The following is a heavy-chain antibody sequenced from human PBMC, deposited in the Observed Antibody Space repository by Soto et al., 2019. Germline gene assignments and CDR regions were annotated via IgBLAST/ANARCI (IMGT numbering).Heavy chain of an antibody. CDR2: INAGNGNT. D-gene: IGHD6-19*01. CDR3: ARVVAVAGSDAFDI. CDR1: GYTFTSYA. J-gene: IGHJ3*02. Sequence: GASVKVSCKASGYTFTSYAMHWVRQAPGQRLEWMGWINAGNGNTKYSQKFQGRVTITRDTSASTAYMELSSLRSEDTAVYYCARVVAVAGSDAFDIWGQGTIVTVSS. V-gene: IGHV1-3*01.